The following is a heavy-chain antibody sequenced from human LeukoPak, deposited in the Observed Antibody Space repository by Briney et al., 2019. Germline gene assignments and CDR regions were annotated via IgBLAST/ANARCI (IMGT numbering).Heavy chain of an antibody. J-gene: IGHJ4*02. CDR2: IIPILGIA. CDR3: GVCDVVVVPAAMIY. V-gene: IGHV1-69*02. Sequence: SVKVSCKASGGTFSSYTISWVRQAPGQGLEWMGRIIPILGIANYAQKFQGRVTITADKSTSTAYMELSSLRSEDTAGYYCGVCDVVVVPAAMIYWGQGTLVTVSS. D-gene: IGHD2-2*01. CDR1: GGTFSSYT.